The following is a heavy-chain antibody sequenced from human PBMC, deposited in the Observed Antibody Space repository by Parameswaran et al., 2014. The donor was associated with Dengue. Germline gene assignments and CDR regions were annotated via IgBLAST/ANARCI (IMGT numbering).Heavy chain of an antibody. D-gene: IGHD3/OR15-3a*01. CDR2: INHSGST. V-gene: IGHV4-34*01. J-gene: IGHJ6*02. CDR3: ARFGLQAGGMDV. Sequence: RWIRQPPGKGLEWIGEINHSGSTNYNPSLKSRVTISVDTSKNQFSLKLSSVTAADTAVYYCARFGLQAGGMDVWGQGTTVRLL.